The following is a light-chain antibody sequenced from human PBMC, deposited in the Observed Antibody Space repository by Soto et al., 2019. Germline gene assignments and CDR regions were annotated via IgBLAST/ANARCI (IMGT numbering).Light chain of an antibody. CDR3: CSYAGSGTVV. J-gene: IGLJ2*01. V-gene: IGLV2-23*02. Sequence: QSVLTQPASVSGSLGQSITISCTGTSSDVGGQNAVSWYQQHPGKAPKFMIYDVSKRPSGVSSRFSGSKSGNTASLTISGLQAEDEADYYCCSYAGSGTVVFGGGTKLTVL. CDR1: SSDVGGQNA. CDR2: DVS.